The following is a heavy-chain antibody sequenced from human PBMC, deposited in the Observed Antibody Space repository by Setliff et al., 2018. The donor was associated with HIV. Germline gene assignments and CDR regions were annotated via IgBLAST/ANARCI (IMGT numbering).Heavy chain of an antibody. Sequence: PSETLSLTCTVSGGSISSSTYYWGWIRQPPGKGLEWIGTIYYSGSTYYNPSLKSRLTISVDTSKNQFSLKLTSVTAADTAVYFCARLRITMIMMLNYFDYWGQGTLVTSPQ. CDR1: GGSISSSTYY. D-gene: IGHD3-22*01. J-gene: IGHJ4*02. V-gene: IGHV4-39*01. CDR3: ARLRITMIMMLNYFDY. CDR2: IYYSGST.